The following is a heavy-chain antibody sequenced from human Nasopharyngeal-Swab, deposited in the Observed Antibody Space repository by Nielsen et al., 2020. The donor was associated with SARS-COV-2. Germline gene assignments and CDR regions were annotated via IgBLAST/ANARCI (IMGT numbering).Heavy chain of an antibody. J-gene: IGHJ4*02. V-gene: IGHV3-30*04. CDR2: ISYDGSNK. D-gene: IGHD1-26*01. Sequence: GGSLRLSCAASGFTFSSYAMHWVRQAPGKGLEWVAVISYDGSNKYYADSVKGRFTISRDNSKNTLYLQMNSLRAEDTAVYYCARDPSGWGLYSGSYYDYWGQGTLVTVSS. CDR3: ARDPSGWGLYSGSYYDY. CDR1: GFTFSSYA.